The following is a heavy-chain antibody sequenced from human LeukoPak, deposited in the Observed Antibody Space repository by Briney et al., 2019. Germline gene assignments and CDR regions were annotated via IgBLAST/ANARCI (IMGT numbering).Heavy chain of an antibody. Sequence: ASVKVSCKASGYTFTSYYMQWVRQAPGQGLEWMGIINPSGGSTSYAQKFQGRVTMTWDTSTSTVYMELSSLRSEDTAVYYCARRFSFQGDGYNGDDAFDIWGQGTMVTVSS. V-gene: IGHV1-46*01. D-gene: IGHD5-24*01. CDR1: GYTFTSYY. J-gene: IGHJ3*02. CDR2: INPSGGST. CDR3: ARRFSFQGDGYNGDDAFDI.